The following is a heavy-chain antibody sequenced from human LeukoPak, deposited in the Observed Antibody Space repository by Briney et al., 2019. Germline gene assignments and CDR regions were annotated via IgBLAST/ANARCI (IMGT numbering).Heavy chain of an antibody. Sequence: SETLSLTCVVSGYSISSNYYWGWIRQPPGKGLEWIGSINHSGTSYYNPSLKSRVAISVDTSKNQFSLKLSSVTAADTAVYYCARRVSGSYSDFWGQGTLVTVYS. CDR3: ARRVSGSYSDF. D-gene: IGHD1-26*01. CDR1: GYSISSNYY. V-gene: IGHV4-38-2*01. CDR2: INHSGTS. J-gene: IGHJ4*02.